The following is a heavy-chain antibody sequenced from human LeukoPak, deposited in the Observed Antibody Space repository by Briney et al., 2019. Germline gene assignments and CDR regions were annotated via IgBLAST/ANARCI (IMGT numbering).Heavy chain of an antibody. Sequence: PGGSLRLSCAASGFTFSSYWMSWVRQAPGKGLEWVANIKQDGSEKYYVDSVKGRFTISRDNAKNSLYLQMNSLRAEDTAVYYCARDVLYYYDSSGPFDYWGQGTLVTVSS. D-gene: IGHD3-22*01. V-gene: IGHV3-7*01. CDR3: ARDVLYYYDSSGPFDY. CDR1: GFTFSSYW. J-gene: IGHJ4*02. CDR2: IKQDGSEK.